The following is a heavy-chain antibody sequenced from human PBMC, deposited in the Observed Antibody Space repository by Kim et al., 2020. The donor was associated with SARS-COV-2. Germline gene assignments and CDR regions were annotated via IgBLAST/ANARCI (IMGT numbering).Heavy chain of an antibody. CDR1: GDSISSSSYY. Sequence: SETLSLTCTVSGDSISSSSYYWGWIRQPPGKGLEWIGNIYYSGSTYYSPSLKSRATISVDTSKNQFSLKLSSVTAADTAVYYCARDLWFGARLDYWGQGT. CDR3: ARDLWFGARLDY. D-gene: IGHD3-10*01. J-gene: IGHJ4*02. V-gene: IGHV4-39*07. CDR2: IYYSGST.